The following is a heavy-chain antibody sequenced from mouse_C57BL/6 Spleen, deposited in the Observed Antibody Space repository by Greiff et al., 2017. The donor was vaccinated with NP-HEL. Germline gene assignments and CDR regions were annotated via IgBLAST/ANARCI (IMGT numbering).Heavy chain of an antibody. Sequence: QVTLKESGPGILQSSQTLSLTCSFSGFSLSTSGMGVSWIRQPSGKGLEWLAHIYWDDDKRYNPSLKSRLTISKDTSRNQVFLKITSVDTADTATYYCARRDPLYGNACFDVWGTGTTVTVSS. CDR1: GFSLSTSGMG. D-gene: IGHD2-1*01. J-gene: IGHJ1*03. CDR3: ARRDPLYGNACFDV. CDR2: IYWDDDK. V-gene: IGHV8-12*01.